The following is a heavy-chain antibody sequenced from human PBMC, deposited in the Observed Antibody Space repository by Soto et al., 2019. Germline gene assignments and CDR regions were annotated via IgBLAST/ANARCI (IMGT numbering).Heavy chain of an antibody. CDR1: GYTFTSYA. J-gene: IGHJ6*02. CDR3: ASGARYGVVRGAATYGMDV. V-gene: IGHV1-3*01. CDR2: INAGNGNT. D-gene: IGHD3-10*01. Sequence: ASVKVSCKASGYTFTSYAMHWVRQAPGQRLEWMGWINAGNGNTKYSQKFQGRVTITRDTSASTAYMELSSLRSEDTAVYYCASGARYGVVRGAATYGMDVWGQGTTVTVSS.